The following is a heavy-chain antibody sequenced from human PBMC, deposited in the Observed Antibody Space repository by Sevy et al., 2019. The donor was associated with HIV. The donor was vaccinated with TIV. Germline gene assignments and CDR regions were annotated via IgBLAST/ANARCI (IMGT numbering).Heavy chain of an antibody. CDR1: GGSISSSIYY. V-gene: IGHV4-39*01. J-gene: IGHJ3*02. CDR2: IYYSGST. CDR3: ARRIAAAGTRQYAFDI. D-gene: IGHD6-13*01. Sequence: SETLSLTCTVSGGSISSSIYYWGWIRQPPGKGLEWIGSIYYSGSTYYNPSLKSRVTISVDTSKNQFSLKLSSVTAADTAVYYCARRIAAAGTRQYAFDIWGQGTMVTVSS.